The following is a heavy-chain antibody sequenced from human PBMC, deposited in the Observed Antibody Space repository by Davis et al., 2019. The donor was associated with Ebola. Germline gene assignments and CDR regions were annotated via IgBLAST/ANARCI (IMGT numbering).Heavy chain of an antibody. CDR2: IYYSGST. CDR3: ARSGVWVTPYYYYGMDV. D-gene: IGHD2-21*02. J-gene: IGHJ6*02. V-gene: IGHV4-39*07. CDR1: GGSISSSSYY. Sequence: SETLSPTCTVPGGSISSSSYYWGWIRQPPGKGLEWIGSIYYSGSTNYNPSLKSRVTISVDTSKNQFSLKLTPVTAADTAVYYCARSGVWVTPYYYYGMDVWGQGTTVTVSS.